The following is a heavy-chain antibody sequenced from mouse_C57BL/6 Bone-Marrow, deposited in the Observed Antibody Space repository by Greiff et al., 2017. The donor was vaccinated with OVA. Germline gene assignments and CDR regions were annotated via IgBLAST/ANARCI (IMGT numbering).Heavy chain of an antibody. CDR2: IDPETGGT. CDR3: TRGYSNYYAMDY. D-gene: IGHD2-5*01. CDR1: GYTFTDYE. V-gene: IGHV1-15*01. Sequence: VQVVEYGAELVRPGASVTLSCKASGYTFTDYEMHWVKQTPVHGLEWIGAIDPETGGTAYNQKFKGKAILTADKSSSTAYMELRSLTSEDSAVYYCTRGYSNYYAMDYWGQGTSVTVSS. J-gene: IGHJ4*01.